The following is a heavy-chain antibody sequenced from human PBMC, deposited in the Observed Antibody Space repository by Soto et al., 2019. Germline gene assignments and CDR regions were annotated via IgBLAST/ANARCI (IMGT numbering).Heavy chain of an antibody. J-gene: IGHJ6*02. Sequence: QVQLVQSGAEVKKPGSSVKVSCKASGGTFSSYAISWVRQAPGQGLEWMGGIIPIFGTANYAQKFQGRVTITADKSTSTGYMELSRLRSEDTAVYYCARHYGSGSSFGMDVWGQGTTVTVSS. V-gene: IGHV1-69*06. CDR1: GGTFSSYA. CDR2: IIPIFGTA. CDR3: ARHYGSGSSFGMDV. D-gene: IGHD3-10*01.